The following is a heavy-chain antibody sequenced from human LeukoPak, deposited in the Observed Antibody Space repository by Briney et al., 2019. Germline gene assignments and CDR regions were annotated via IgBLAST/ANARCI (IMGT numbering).Heavy chain of an antibody. CDR1: GFTFSNYG. CDR3: AKANRYCSGGSCYIDY. CDR2: ISGSGDTT. J-gene: IGHJ4*02. V-gene: IGHV3-23*01. D-gene: IGHD2-15*01. Sequence: KTGGSLRLSCAASGFTFSNYGMSWVRQAPGKGLEWVSTISGSGDTTYYADSVKGRFTISRDNSKNTLYLQMNSLRAEDTAVYYCAKANRYCSGGSCYIDYWGQGTLVTVSS.